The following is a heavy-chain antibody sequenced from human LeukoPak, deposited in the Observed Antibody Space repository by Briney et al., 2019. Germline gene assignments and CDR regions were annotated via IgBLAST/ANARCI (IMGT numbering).Heavy chain of an antibody. CDR2: MYSSEYT. J-gene: IGHJ3*02. Sequence: PSETLSLTCTVSGGSISSNTDYWGWIRQSPGKGLEWIGSMYSSEYTYFSPSLKSRVTISVDTSKNQFSLKLSSVTAADTAVYYCAGTRYSSGWTTHAFDIWGQGTMVTVSS. V-gene: IGHV4-39*07. CDR1: GGSISSNTDY. D-gene: IGHD6-19*01. CDR3: AGTRYSSGWTTHAFDI.